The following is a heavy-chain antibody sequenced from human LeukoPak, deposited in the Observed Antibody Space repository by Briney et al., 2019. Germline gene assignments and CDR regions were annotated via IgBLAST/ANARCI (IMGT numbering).Heavy chain of an antibody. D-gene: IGHD2-2*02. J-gene: IGHJ4*02. Sequence: ASVKVSCKASGYTFTGYYMHWVRQAPGQGLEWMGWINPNSGGTNYAQKFQGRVTMTRDTSISTAHMELSRLSSDDTAVYYCARERTRGYCSSTSCYMSYGYWGQGTLVTVSS. V-gene: IGHV1-2*02. CDR2: INPNSGGT. CDR1: GYTFTGYY. CDR3: ARERTRGYCSSTSCYMSYGY.